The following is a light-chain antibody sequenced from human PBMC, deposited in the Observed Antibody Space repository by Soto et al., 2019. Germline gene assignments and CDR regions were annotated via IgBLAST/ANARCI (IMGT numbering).Light chain of an antibody. Sequence: DIQMTQSPSSLSASVGDRVTITCQASQDINTYLNWYQQTPGKAPKLLIYDASNLETGVPSRFSGSGSGTYFTLTISSLQPEDIATYYCHQYNSWPRGTFGPGTKVEI. V-gene: IGKV1-33*01. CDR1: QDINTY. J-gene: IGKJ3*01. CDR2: DAS. CDR3: HQYNSWPRGT.